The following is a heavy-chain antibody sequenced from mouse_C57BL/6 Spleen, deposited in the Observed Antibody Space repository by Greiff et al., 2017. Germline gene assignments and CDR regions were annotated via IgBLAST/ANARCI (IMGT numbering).Heavy chain of an antibody. CDR3: ARSPIYYGSSGYFDV. J-gene: IGHJ1*03. Sequence: VQLQQPGAELVKPGASVKLSCKQRPGRGLEWIGRIDPNSGGTKYNEKFKSKATLTVDKPSSTAYMQRSSLTSEDSAVYYCARSPIYYGSSGYFDVWGTGTTVTVSS. V-gene: IGHV1-72*01. D-gene: IGHD1-1*01. CDR2: IDPNSGGT.